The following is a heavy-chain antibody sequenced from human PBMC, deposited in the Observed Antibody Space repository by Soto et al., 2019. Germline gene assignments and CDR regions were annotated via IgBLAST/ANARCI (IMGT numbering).Heavy chain of an antibody. J-gene: IGHJ6*02. D-gene: IGHD3-10*01. Sequence: KFQGRVTITRDTSASTAYMELSSLRSEDTAVYYCARDPSGYYGMDVWGQGTTVTVSS. CDR3: ARDPSGYYGMDV. V-gene: IGHV1-3*01.